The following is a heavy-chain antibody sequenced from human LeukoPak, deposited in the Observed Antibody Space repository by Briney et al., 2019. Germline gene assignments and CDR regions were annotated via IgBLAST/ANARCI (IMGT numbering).Heavy chain of an antibody. CDR3: TTDGPPGYYDSSGYYYY. V-gene: IGHV3-15*01. CDR1: GFTSSNAW. D-gene: IGHD3-22*01. Sequence: PGGSLRLSCAASGFTSSNAWMSWVRQAPGKGLEWVGRIKSKTDGGTTDYAAPVKGRFTISRDDSKNTLYLQMNSLKTEDTAVYYCTTDGPPGYYDSSGYYYYWGQGTLVTVSS. CDR2: IKSKTDGGTT. J-gene: IGHJ4*02.